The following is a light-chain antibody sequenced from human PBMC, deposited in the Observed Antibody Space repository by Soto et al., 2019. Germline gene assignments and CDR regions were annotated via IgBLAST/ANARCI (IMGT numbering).Light chain of an antibody. CDR2: DVS. V-gene: IGLV2-11*01. CDR1: SRDVGGYNY. Sequence: QSALTQRRSVSGSPGQSVTISCTGTSRDVGGYNYVSWYQQHPGKAPKLMMYDVSKRPSGVPDRFSGSKSGNTASLTISGLQAEDEADYYCCSSAGTFTSVFGGGTKLTVL. J-gene: IGLJ3*02. CDR3: CSSAGTFTSV.